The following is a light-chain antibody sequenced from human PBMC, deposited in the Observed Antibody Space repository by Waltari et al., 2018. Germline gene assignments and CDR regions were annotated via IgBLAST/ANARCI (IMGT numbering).Light chain of an antibody. J-gene: IGLJ2*01. CDR2: GVN. V-gene: IGLV1-40*01. CDR1: GSNIGAGYD. CDR3: QSYDTSLSVI. Sequence: QSVLTQPPSVSGAPGQRVTISCTGSGSNIGAGYDVHWYQPLPGKAPKLLIYGVNNRPSGGPDRFSGSQSGTSASLAITGLQAEDEADYFCQSYDTSLSVIFGGGTKLTVL.